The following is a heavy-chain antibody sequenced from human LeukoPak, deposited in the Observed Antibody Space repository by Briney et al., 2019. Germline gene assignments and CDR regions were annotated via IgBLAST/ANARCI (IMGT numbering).Heavy chain of an antibody. Sequence: GGSLRLSCVASGFTFSSYGMHWVRQVPGKGLEWVAVIWYDGNNKYYAVSVKGRFTISRDNSKNTLYLQMNSLRAEDTAVYYCARDRYSSRLEYFEYWGQGTLVTVSS. D-gene: IGHD6-13*01. CDR2: IWYDGNNK. J-gene: IGHJ4*02. CDR3: ARDRYSSRLEYFEY. V-gene: IGHV3-33*01. CDR1: GFTFSSYG.